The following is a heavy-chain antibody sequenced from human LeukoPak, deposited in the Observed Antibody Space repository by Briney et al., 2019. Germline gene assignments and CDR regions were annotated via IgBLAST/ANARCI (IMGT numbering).Heavy chain of an antibody. D-gene: IGHD3-22*01. CDR1: GYTFTSYY. CDR3: ARDQYDSSGYYYGAFDI. Sequence: GASVKVSCKASGYTFTSYYMHWVRQAPGQGLEGMGIINPSGCSTSYAQKFQGRVTMPRDTSTSTVYMDLSSLRSEDTAVYYCARDQYDSSGYYYGAFDIWGQGTMVTVSS. J-gene: IGHJ3*02. V-gene: IGHV1-46*01. CDR2: INPSGCST.